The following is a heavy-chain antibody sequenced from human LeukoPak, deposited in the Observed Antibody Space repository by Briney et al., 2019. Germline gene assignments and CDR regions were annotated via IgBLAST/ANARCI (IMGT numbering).Heavy chain of an antibody. CDR2: IIPIFGTA. V-gene: IGHV1-69*13. D-gene: IGHD6-13*01. Sequence: SVKVSCKASGGTFSSYAISWVRQAPGQGLEWMGGIIPIFGTANYAQKFQGRVTITADESTSTAYMELSSLRSEDTAVYYCARAPLYSSSRQQDAFDIWGQGTMVTVSS. CDR3: ARAPLYSSSRQQDAFDI. CDR1: GGTFSSYA. J-gene: IGHJ3*02.